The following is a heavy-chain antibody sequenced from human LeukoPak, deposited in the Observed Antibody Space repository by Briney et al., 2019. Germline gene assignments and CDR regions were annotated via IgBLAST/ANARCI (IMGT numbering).Heavy chain of an antibody. Sequence: SETLSLTCAVYGGSFSGYYWSWIRQPPGKGLEWIGEINHSGSTNYNPSLKSRVTISVDTSKNQFSLKLSSVTAADTAVNYCARHGSGHDYWGQGTLVTVSS. CDR1: GGSFSGYY. J-gene: IGHJ4*02. D-gene: IGHD3-10*01. CDR3: ARHGSGHDY. V-gene: IGHV4-34*01. CDR2: INHSGST.